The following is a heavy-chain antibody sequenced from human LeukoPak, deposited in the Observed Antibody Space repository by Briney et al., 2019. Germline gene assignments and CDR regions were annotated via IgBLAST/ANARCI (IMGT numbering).Heavy chain of an antibody. D-gene: IGHD1-1*01. J-gene: IGHJ3*02. CDR1: GYTFTSYD. CDR2: MNPNSGNT. CDR3: ARGWQLGYAFDI. Sequence: ASVKVSCKASGYTFTSYDINWVRQATGQGLEWMGWMNPNSGNTGYAQKFQGRVTITRNTSISTAYMELSSLRSEDTAVYYCARGWQLGYAFDIWGQGTMVTVSS. V-gene: IGHV1-8*03.